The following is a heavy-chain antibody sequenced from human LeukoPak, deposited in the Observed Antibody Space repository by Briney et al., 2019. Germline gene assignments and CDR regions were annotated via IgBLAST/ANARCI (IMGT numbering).Heavy chain of an antibody. Sequence: PSETLSLTCTVSGGSISSSSYYWGWIRQPPGKGLEWIGSIYYSRSTYYNPSLKSRVTISVDTSKNQFSLKLSSVTAADTAVYYCAEHQGYSYGPRFDYWGQGTLVTVSS. CDR3: AEHQGYSYGPRFDY. V-gene: IGHV4-39*07. CDR1: GGSISSSSYY. D-gene: IGHD5-18*01. J-gene: IGHJ4*02. CDR2: IYYSRST.